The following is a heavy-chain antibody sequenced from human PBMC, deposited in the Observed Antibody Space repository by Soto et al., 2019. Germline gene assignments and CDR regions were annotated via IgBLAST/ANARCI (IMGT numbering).Heavy chain of an antibody. CDR1: GGSFSGYY. J-gene: IGHJ6*02. CDR2: INHSGST. D-gene: IGHD3-9*01. CDR3: ARIGAGYYRYYYYGMDV. V-gene: IGHV4-34*01. Sequence: PSETLSLTCAVYGGSFSGYYWSWIRQPPGKGLEWIGEINHSGSTNYNPSLKSRVTISVDTSKNQFSLKLSSVTAADTAVYYCARIGAGYYRYYYYGMDVWGQGTTVT.